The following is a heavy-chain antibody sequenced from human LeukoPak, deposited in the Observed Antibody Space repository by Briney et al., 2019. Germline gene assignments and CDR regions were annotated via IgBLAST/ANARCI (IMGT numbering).Heavy chain of an antibody. D-gene: IGHD6-19*01. Sequence: NPGGSLRLSCAASGFTLSSYSMNWVRQAPGKGLEWVSSISSSSYIYYADSVKGRFTISRDNAKNSLYLQMNSLRAEDTAVYYCARARPSGCLDYWGQGTLVTVSS. CDR1: GFTLSSYS. V-gene: IGHV3-21*01. CDR3: ARARPSGCLDY. J-gene: IGHJ4*02. CDR2: ISSSSYI.